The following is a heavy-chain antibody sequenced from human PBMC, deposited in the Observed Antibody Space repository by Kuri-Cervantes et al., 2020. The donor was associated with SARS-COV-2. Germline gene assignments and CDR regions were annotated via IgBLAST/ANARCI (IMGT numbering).Heavy chain of an antibody. V-gene: IGHV4-59*01. CDR3: ARVRDDFRSGHLFDL. CDR1: GFTFSSYA. Sequence: GSLRLSCAASGFTFSSYAMSWIRQPPGKGLEGIGYIYYSGSTNYNPSLKSRVTISVDTSKNQFSLKLSSVTAADTAVYYCARVRDDFRSGHLFDLWGRGTLVTVSS. CDR2: IYYSGST. D-gene: IGHD3-3*01. J-gene: IGHJ2*01.